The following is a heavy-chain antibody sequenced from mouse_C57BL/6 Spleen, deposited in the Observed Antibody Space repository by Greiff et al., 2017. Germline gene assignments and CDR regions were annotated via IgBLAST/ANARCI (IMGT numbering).Heavy chain of an antibody. CDR3: ARVYDGYYYAMDY. CDR1: GYTFTSYG. Sequence: VQLVESGAELARPGASVKLSCKASGYTFTSYGISWVKQRTGQGLEWIGEIYPRSGNTYYNEKFKGKATLTADKSSSTAYMELRSLTSEDSAVYFCARVYDGYYYAMDYWGQGTSVTVSS. D-gene: IGHD2-3*01. CDR2: IYPRSGNT. J-gene: IGHJ4*01. V-gene: IGHV1-81*01.